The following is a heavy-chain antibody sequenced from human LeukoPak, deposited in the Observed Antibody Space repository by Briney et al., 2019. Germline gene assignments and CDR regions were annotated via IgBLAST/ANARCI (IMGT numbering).Heavy chain of an antibody. J-gene: IGHJ4*02. D-gene: IGHD5-18*01. CDR3: AKQRGYSYGFLTFDY. CDR2: IYTGGST. Sequence: GGSLRLSCEASGFTFSAYAMNWVRQAPGKGLEWVSVIYTGGSTYYADSVKGRFTISRDNSKNTLYLQMNSLRAEDTAVYYCAKQRGYSYGFLTFDYWGQGTLVTVSS. V-gene: IGHV3-66*04. CDR1: GFTFSAYA.